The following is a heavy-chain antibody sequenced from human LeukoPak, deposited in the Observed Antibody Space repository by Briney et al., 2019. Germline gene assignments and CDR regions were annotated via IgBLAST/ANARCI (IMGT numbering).Heavy chain of an antibody. V-gene: IGHV4-39*07. CDR1: GFPFIKYS. CDR2: IYYSGST. CDR3: ARDAYYDFWSGYYLGWFDP. Sequence: GSLRLSCTASGFPFIKYSMNWVRQPPGKGLEWIGSIYYSGSTYFNPSLKSRVTISADTSKNQFSLKLSSVTAADTAVYYCARDAYYDFWSGYYLGWFDPWGQGTLVTVSS. J-gene: IGHJ5*02. D-gene: IGHD3-3*01.